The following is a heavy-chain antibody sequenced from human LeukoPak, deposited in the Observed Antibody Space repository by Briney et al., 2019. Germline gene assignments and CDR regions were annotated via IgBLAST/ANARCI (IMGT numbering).Heavy chain of an antibody. D-gene: IGHD2-15*01. J-gene: IGHJ6*02. CDR3: ARYYCSGGRCYGHYYYGMDV. CDR2: ISVYSGNT. Sequence: ASVKVSCKTSGYALNSYGISWVRQAPGQGLEWMGLISVYSGNTNYAQKFQGRVSMTTDTPATTAYMELRSLRSDDTAVYYCARYYCSGGRCYGHYYYGMDVWGQGTTVTVSS. V-gene: IGHV1-18*01. CDR1: GYALNSYG.